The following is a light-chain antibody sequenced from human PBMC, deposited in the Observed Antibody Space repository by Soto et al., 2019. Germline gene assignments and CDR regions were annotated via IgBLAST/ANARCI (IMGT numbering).Light chain of an antibody. J-gene: IGKJ5*01. CDR3: QQRQMWPIT. V-gene: IGKV1-39*01. Sequence: IHMTQSPSSLSAYLGYRVTITCRASQSISSYLNWYQQKPGKAPKLLIYAASSLQSGVPSRFSGSGSGTDFTLTISSLEPEDSAVYYCQQRQMWPITFGQGTRLEI. CDR2: AAS. CDR1: QSISSY.